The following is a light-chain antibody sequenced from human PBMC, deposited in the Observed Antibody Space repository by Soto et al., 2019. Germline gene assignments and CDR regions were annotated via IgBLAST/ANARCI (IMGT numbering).Light chain of an antibody. CDR1: QSVTSND. CDR2: GAS. J-gene: IGKJ1*01. V-gene: IGKV3-20*01. Sequence: EIVLTQSPGTLSLSQGERATLSCRASQSVTSNDLAWYQQKPGQAPRLLIYGASNMATGIPDRFSGSGSGTDFTLTISRLEPEDFAVYYCQQYGGLPRTFGQGTKVDNK. CDR3: QQYGGLPRT.